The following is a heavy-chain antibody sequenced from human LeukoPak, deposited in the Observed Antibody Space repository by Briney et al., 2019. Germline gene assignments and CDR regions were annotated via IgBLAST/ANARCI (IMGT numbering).Heavy chain of an antibody. CDR1: GYTFTSYG. V-gene: IGHV1-18*01. D-gene: IGHD6-13*01. CDR3: ASSSAGLGGDWFDP. J-gene: IGHJ5*02. Sequence: ASVKVSCKASGYTFTSYGISWVRQAPGQGLEWMGWISAYSGNTNYAQKLQGRVTMTTDTSTSTAYMELRSLRSDDTAVYYCASSSAGLGGDWFDPWGQGTLVTVSS. CDR2: ISAYSGNT.